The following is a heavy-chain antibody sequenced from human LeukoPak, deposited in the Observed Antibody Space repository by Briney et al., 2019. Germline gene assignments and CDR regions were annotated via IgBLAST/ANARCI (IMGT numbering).Heavy chain of an antibody. Sequence: PGGSLRLSCAASGFTFNAFGMNWVRQAPGKGLEWVSYIGTTSGAIYYADSVKGRFTISRDSVKNSLYLQMNSLRAEDTAVYYCARDCSGGSCHNWFDPWGQGTLVTVSS. CDR2: IGTTSGAI. J-gene: IGHJ5*02. CDR1: GFTFNAFG. CDR3: ARDCSGGSCHNWFDP. V-gene: IGHV3-48*01. D-gene: IGHD2-15*01.